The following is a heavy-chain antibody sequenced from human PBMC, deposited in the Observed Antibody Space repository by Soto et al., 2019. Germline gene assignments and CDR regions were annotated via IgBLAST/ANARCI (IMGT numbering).Heavy chain of an antibody. D-gene: IGHD4-17*01. CDR2: VNPILSMS. Sequence: SVKVSCKASGDTFSFYTINWVRQAPGLGLEWMGRVNPILSMSNYAQKFQGRVTMTADKSTSTAYMELRSLRSEDTAVYYCARRVSPGDYIRGYYHYGMDVWG. V-gene: IGHV1-69*02. J-gene: IGHJ6*02. CDR1: GDTFSFYT. CDR3: ARRVSPGDYIRGYYHYGMDV.